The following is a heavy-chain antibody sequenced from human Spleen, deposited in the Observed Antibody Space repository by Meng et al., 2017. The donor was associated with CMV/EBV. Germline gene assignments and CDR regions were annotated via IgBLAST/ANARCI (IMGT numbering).Heavy chain of an antibody. D-gene: IGHD4-23*01. CDR2: ISYDGGSI. Sequence: EFTCSKYAMHWVRQAPGKGLEWVAFISYDGGSIYYTDSIRGRFTISRDNSKNILYLYMSGLRAEDTAVYFCAREGNYDANSGSFEYWGQGTLVTVSS. CDR3: AREGNYDANSGSFEY. CDR1: EFTCSKYA. J-gene: IGHJ4*02. V-gene: IGHV3-30-3*01.